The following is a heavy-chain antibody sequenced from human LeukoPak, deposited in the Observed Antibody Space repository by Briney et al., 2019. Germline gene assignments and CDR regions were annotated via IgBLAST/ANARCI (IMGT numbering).Heavy chain of an antibody. CDR1: GCSFTSYW. J-gene: IGHJ4*02. D-gene: IGHD5-18*01. V-gene: IGHV5-51*01. CDR3: ARNGDTAMSWDY. Sequence: GASLQISCKGSGCSFTSYWIGWVRHMPGKGLEWMGIIYPGDSDTRHSPSFQGQVTISADKSISTASLQWSRLKASDTAMYYCARNGDTAMSWDYWGQGTLVTVSS. CDR2: IYPGDSDT.